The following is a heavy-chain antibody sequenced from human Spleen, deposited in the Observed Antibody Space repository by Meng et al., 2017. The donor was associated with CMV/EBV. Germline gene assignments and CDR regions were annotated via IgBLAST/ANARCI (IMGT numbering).Heavy chain of an antibody. CDR1: GFTFSSYG. D-gene: IGHD3-9*01. Sequence: GESLKISCAASGFTFSSYGMNWVRQAPGKGLEWLSYIGTSGSVVNYADSVKGRFTISRDNSKNMLYLQMSSLRAEDTAVYHCAKVDKYYATDVWGQGTSVTVSS. CDR2: IGTSGSVV. J-gene: IGHJ6*02. CDR3: AKVDKYYATDV. V-gene: IGHV3-48*01.